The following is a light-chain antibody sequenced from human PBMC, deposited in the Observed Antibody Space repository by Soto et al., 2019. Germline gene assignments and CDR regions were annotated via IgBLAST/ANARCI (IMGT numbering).Light chain of an antibody. CDR1: QGINNF. Sequence: DIQMTQSPSSLSASVGDRVTITCRASQGINNFLAWYQQKPGKVPKLLMYAASTLQSGVPSRFSGSGFGTDFTLNINSLQTEDVATYYCQRYNSAPLTFGGGTKVEIK. V-gene: IGKV1-27*01. J-gene: IGKJ4*01. CDR3: QRYNSAPLT. CDR2: AAS.